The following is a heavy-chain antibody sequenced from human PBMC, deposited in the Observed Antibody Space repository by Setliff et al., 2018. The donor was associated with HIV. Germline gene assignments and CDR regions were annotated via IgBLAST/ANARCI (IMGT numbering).Heavy chain of an antibody. CDR2: IIPSGST. CDR1: GGSFSGYY. D-gene: IGHD2-21*02. J-gene: IGHJ4*02. CDR3: VRQADCGGDCVLGY. Sequence: SETLSLTCDVFGGSFSGYYWSWIRQPPGKGLEWIGEIIPSGSTNYNPSLKSRVTMSIDTSKSQFSLKLSSVTPADTAVYYCVRQADCGGDCVLGYWGQGTLVTVSS. V-gene: IGHV4-34*12.